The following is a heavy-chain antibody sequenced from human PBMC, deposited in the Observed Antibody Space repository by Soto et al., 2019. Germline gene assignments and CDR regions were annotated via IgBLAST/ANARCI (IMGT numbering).Heavy chain of an antibody. D-gene: IGHD1-7*01. CDR2: IYTSGCT. Sequence: SETLSLTCTVSGGSISSYYWNWIRQPPGKGLEWIGYIYTSGCTNYNPSLKSRVTISVDTSKNQFSLMLSSVTAADTAVDYCGRSQRIHNGNYVYYYGMDVWGQGTTVTVSS. J-gene: IGHJ6*02. CDR1: GGSISSYY. CDR3: GRSQRIHNGNYVYYYGMDV. V-gene: IGHV4-4*08.